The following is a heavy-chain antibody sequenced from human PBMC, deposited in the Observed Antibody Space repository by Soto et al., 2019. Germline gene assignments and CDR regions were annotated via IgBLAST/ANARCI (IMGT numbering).Heavy chain of an antibody. CDR3: NTKDDKDV. Sequence: SLSLSFAASVFTFSQAWMSCVRQAPGKGLEWVGRIKTKTDGGATDYAAPVKGRFTISRDDSKSTLFLQMNSLKTEDTAVYYCNTKDDKDVWGQGTADAVSS. CDR1: VFTFSQAW. J-gene: IGHJ6*02. V-gene: IGHV3-15*01. CDR2: IKTKTDGGAT.